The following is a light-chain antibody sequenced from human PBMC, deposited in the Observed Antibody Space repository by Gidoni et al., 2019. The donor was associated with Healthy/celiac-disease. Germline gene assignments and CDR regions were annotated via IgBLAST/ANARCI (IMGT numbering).Light chain of an antibody. CDR3: QQRSNWPPSIT. V-gene: IGKV3-11*01. CDR1: QSVSSY. J-gene: IGKJ5*01. CDR2: DAA. Sequence: EIVLTQSPPTLSLSPGERATLSCRASQSVSSYLAWYQQKPGQAPRRLIYDAANRATGIPARFSGSGSGTDFTLTISSLEPEDFAVYYCQQRSNWPPSITFGQGTRLEIK.